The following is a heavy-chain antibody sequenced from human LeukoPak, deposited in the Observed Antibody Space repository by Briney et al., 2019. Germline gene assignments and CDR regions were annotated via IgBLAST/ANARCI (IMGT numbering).Heavy chain of an antibody. J-gene: IGHJ4*02. CDR3: AKATRVGAVAGSDY. Sequence: SETLSLTCTVSGGSISSYYWSWIRQPPGKGLEWIGYIYYSGSTNYNPSLKSRVTISVDTSKNQFSLKLSSVTAADTAVYYCAKATRVGAVAGSDYWGQGTLVTVSS. CDR1: GGSISSYY. CDR2: IYYSGST. V-gene: IGHV4-59*01. D-gene: IGHD6-19*01.